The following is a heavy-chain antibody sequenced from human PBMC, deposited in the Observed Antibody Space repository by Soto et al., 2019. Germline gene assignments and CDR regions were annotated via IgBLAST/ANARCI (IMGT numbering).Heavy chain of an antibody. Sequence: QVQLVQSGAEVKKPGSSVKVSCKASGGTFSSYAISWVRQAPGQGLEWMGGIIPIFGTANYAQKFQGRVTITADELTSTAYMQLSRVGSEDTAVYYCAKNPENYYYGMDVWGQGTTVTVSS. CDR2: IIPIFGTA. CDR1: GGTFSSYA. J-gene: IGHJ6*02. CDR3: AKNPENYYYGMDV. V-gene: IGHV1-69*12.